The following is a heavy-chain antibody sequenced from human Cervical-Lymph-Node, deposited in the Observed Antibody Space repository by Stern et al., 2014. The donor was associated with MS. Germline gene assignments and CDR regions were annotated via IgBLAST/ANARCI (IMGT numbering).Heavy chain of an antibody. J-gene: IGHJ4*02. CDR2: IYLSGST. Sequence: QVQLQESGPGLVKPSETLSLTCTVSGYSISNGYFWGWIRPPPGKGLEWIGSIYLSGSTYYNPSLKSRVTISVDTSKNQFSLQLSSVTAADTAVYYCARDPHYYGSGGYSRSLWGQGTLVTVSS. CDR3: ARDPHYYGSGGYSRSL. CDR1: GYSISNGYF. V-gene: IGHV4-38-2*02. D-gene: IGHD3-10*01.